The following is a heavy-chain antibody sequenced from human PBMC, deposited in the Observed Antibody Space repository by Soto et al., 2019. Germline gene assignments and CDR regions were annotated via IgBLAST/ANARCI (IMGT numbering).Heavy chain of an antibody. D-gene: IGHD6-13*01. CDR1: GYTFTSYD. Sequence: ASVKVSCKASGYTFTSYDINWVRQATGQGLEWMGWMNPNSVNTGYAQKFQGRVTMTRNTSISTAYMELSSLRSEDTAVYYCARGPYSSSWYWFDPWGQGTLVTVSS. V-gene: IGHV1-8*01. J-gene: IGHJ5*02. CDR3: ARGPYSSSWYWFDP. CDR2: MNPNSVNT.